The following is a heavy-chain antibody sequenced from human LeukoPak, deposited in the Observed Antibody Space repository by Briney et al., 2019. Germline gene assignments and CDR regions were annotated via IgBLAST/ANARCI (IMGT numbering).Heavy chain of an antibody. D-gene: IGHD6-19*01. CDR2: INHSGST. V-gene: IGHV4-34*01. J-gene: IGHJ4*02. CDR3: ARGKGSGWTFDY. CDR1: GGSFSGYY. Sequence: SETLSLTCAVYGGSFSGYYWTWIRQPPGKGLEWIGEINHSGSTNYNPSLKSRVAISVDTSKNQFSLKLSSVTAADTAVYYCARGKGSGWTFDYWGQGTLVTVSS.